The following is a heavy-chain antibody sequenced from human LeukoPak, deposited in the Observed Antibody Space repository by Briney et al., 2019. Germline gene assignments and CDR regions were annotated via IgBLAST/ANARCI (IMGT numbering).Heavy chain of an antibody. V-gene: IGHV4-4*07. CDR1: GGSISSYY. CDR2: IYTSGST. Sequence: MTSETLSLTCTVSGGSISSYYWSWIRQPAGKGLEWIGRIYTSGSTNYNPSLKSRVTMSVDTSKNQFSLKLSSVTAADTAVYYCARQVTIVRGVITVAFDIWGQGTMVTVSS. J-gene: IGHJ3*02. CDR3: ARQVTIVRGVITVAFDI. D-gene: IGHD3-10*01.